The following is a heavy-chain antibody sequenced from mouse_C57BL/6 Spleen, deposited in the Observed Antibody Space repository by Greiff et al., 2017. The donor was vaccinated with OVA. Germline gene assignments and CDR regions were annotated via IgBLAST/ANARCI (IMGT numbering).Heavy chain of an antibody. CDR1: GYSITSGYY. Sequence: EVHLVESGPGLVKPSQSLSLTCSVTGYSITSGYYWNWIRQFPGNKLEWMGYISYDGSNNYNPSLKNRISITRDTSKNQFFLKLNSVTTEDTATYYCARDYYSNYGYWGQGTTLTVSS. J-gene: IGHJ2*01. D-gene: IGHD2-5*01. CDR2: ISYDGSN. CDR3: ARDYYSNYGY. V-gene: IGHV3-6*01.